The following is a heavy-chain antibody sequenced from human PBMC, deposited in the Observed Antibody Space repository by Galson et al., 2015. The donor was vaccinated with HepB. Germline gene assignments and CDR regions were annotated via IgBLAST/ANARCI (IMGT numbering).Heavy chain of an antibody. Sequence: SLRLSCAASGFRFNIYDRSWVRQAPGKGLEWVSGITNSGGRRYYAEPGKGRFTISRDNSKNTVFLQMSSLRAEDTAIYYCAKGAYMSSYSLYGMDAWGQGTTVIVSS. J-gene: IGHJ6*02. D-gene: IGHD6-6*01. CDR2: ITNSGGRR. CDR1: GFRFNIYD. CDR3: AKGAYMSSYSLYGMDA. V-gene: IGHV3-23*01.